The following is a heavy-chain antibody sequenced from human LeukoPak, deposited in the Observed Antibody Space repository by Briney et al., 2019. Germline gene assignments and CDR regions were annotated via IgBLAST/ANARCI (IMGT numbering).Heavy chain of an antibody. Sequence: GGSLRLSCAASGFTFSSYAMSWVRQAPGKGLEWVSAISGSGGSTYYADSVKGRFTISRDNAKNSVYLQMNSLRVEDTAVYYCARFGLTATLNYWGQGTLVTASS. CDR3: ARFGLTATLNY. V-gene: IGHV3-23*01. CDR1: GFTFSSYA. J-gene: IGHJ4*02. D-gene: IGHD3-9*01. CDR2: ISGSGGST.